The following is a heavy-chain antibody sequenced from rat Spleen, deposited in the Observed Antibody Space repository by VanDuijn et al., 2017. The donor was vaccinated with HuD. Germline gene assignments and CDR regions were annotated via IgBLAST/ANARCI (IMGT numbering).Heavy chain of an antibody. J-gene: IGHJ1*01. CDR1: GFTFSNYG. CDR2: ISYDGSST. CDR3: ARQSYGDWYFDF. D-gene: IGHD1-11*01. Sequence: EVQLVESGGGLVQPGRSLKLSCAASGFTFSNYGMAWVRQAPTKGLEWVATISYDGSSTYYRDSVKGRFTISRDNAKSTLYLQMDSLRSEDTATYYCARQSYGDWYFDFWGPGTMVTVSS. V-gene: IGHV5-29*01.